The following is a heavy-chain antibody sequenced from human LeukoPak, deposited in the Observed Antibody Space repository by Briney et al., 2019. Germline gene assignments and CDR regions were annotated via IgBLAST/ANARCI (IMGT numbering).Heavy chain of an antibody. CDR1: GGSISGYY. V-gene: IGHV4-59*08. CDR2: VYHSEYT. CDR3: ARHAIYSGGYSFWFDP. Sequence: PSETLSLTCTVSGGSISGYYWSWIRQPPGKGLEWIAYVYHSEYTNYNPSLKSRASISVDTSKNLCSLRLTSVTAADTAVYYCARHAIYSGGYSFWFDPWGLGTLVTVS. J-gene: IGHJ5*02. D-gene: IGHD1-26*01.